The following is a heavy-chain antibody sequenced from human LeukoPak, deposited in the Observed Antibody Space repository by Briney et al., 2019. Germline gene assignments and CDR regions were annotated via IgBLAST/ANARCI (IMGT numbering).Heavy chain of an antibody. D-gene: IGHD5-12*01. CDR3: ARQEGARGYSGYDWAGYYYYYMDV. Sequence: LGESLKISCKGSGYSFTSYWIGWVRQMPGKGLEWMGIIYPGDSDTRYSPSFQGQVTISADKSISTAYLQWSSLKASDTAMYYCARQEGARGYSGYDWAGYYYYYMDVWGTGTTVTISS. J-gene: IGHJ6*03. CDR1: GYSFTSYW. V-gene: IGHV5-51*01. CDR2: IYPGDSDT.